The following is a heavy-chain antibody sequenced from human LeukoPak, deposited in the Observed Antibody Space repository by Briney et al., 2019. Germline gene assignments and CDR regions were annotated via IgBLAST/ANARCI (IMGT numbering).Heavy chain of an antibody. CDR3: ARDPSSLSNDYTMLAFDY. Sequence: PSETLSLTCTVSGGSISSSSYYWGWIRQPPGKGLEWIGSIYYSGSTYYNPSLKSRVTISVDTSKNQFSLKLSSVTAADTAVYYCARDPSSLSNDYTMLAFDYWGQGTLVTVSS. CDR1: GGSISSSSYY. D-gene: IGHD4-11*01. V-gene: IGHV4-39*07. CDR2: IYYSGST. J-gene: IGHJ4*02.